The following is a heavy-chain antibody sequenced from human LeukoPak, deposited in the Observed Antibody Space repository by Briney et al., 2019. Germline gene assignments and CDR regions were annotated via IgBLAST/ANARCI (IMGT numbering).Heavy chain of an antibody. J-gene: IGHJ6*02. Sequence: GGSLRLSCAASGFTFSSYSMNWVRQAPGEGLEWVSSISSTSSYIYYADSVKGRFTISRDNAKNSLYLQMNSLRPEDTAVYYCGLDYYYNGMDFWGQGTTVTVSS. CDR1: GFTFSSYS. CDR3: GLDYYYNGMDF. V-gene: IGHV3-21*01. CDR2: ISSTSSYI.